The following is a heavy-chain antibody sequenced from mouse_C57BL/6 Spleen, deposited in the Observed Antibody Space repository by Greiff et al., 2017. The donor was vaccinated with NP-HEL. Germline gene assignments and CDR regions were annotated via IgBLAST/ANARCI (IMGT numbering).Heavy chain of an antibody. CDR3: ARGGQLRLNYYAMDY. D-gene: IGHD3-2*02. J-gene: IGHJ4*01. V-gene: IGHV1-64*01. Sequence: QVQLQQSGAELVKPGASVKLSCKASGYTFTSYWMHWVKQRPGQGLEWIGMIHPNSGSTNYNEKFKSKATLTVAKSSSTAYMQLSSLTSEDSAVYYCARGGQLRLNYYAMDYWGQGTSVTVSS. CDR1: GYTFTSYW. CDR2: IHPNSGST.